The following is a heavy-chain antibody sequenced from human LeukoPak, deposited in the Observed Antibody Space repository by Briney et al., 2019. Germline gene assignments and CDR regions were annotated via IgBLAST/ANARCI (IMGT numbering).Heavy chain of an antibody. Sequence: SETLSLTCTVSGGSISSGGYYWSWIRQPPGKGLEWIGYIYHSGSTNYNPSLKSRVTISVDTSKNQFSPKLSSVTAADTAVYYCARGFKGLHPNLGYWGQGTLVTVSS. D-gene: IGHD5/OR15-5a*01. V-gene: IGHV4-30-2*01. CDR3: ARGFKGLHPNLGY. CDR2: IYHSGST. J-gene: IGHJ4*02. CDR1: GGSISSGGYY.